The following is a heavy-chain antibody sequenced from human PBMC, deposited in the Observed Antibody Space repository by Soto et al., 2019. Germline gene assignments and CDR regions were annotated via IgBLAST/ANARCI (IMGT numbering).Heavy chain of an antibody. D-gene: IGHD2-8*01. V-gene: IGHV1-2*04. Sequence: ASVKVSCKASGYTFTGYSMHWVRQAPGQGLEWMGWINPNSGGTNYAQKFQGWVTMTRDTSISTAYMELSRLRSDDTAVYYCAREEGRRYGTNGGCYGPSYYYYGMDVWGQGTTVTVSS. CDR3: AREEGRRYGTNGGCYGPSYYYYGMDV. CDR2: INPNSGGT. CDR1: GYTFTGYS. J-gene: IGHJ6*02.